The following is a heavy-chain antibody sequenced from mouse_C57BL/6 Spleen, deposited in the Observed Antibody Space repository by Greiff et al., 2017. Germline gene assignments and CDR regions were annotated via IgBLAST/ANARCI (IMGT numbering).Heavy chain of an antibody. V-gene: IGHV1-61*01. Sequence: QVHVKQPGAELVRPGSSVKLSCKASGYTFTSYWMDWVKQRPGQGLEWIGNIYPSDSETHYNQKFKDKATLTVDKSSSTAYMQLSSLTSEDSAVYYCARDGYYPMDYWGQGTSVTVSS. J-gene: IGHJ4*01. D-gene: IGHD2-3*01. CDR2: IYPSDSET. CDR3: ARDGYYPMDY. CDR1: GYTFTSYW.